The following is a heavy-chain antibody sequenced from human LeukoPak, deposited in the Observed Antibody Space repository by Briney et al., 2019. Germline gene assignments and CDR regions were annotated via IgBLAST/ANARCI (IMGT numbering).Heavy chain of an antibody. CDR2: MNPNSGNT. Sequence: ASVKVSCKTSGYTFNRYAISWVRQATGQGLEWMGWMNPNSGNTGYAQKFQGGVTMTRDTSINTAYMELSSLTSEDTAVYYCARGWRWELRSSYWGQGTLVTVSS. V-gene: IGHV1-8*01. D-gene: IGHD1-26*01. CDR3: ARGWRWELRSSY. CDR1: GYTFNRYA. J-gene: IGHJ4*02.